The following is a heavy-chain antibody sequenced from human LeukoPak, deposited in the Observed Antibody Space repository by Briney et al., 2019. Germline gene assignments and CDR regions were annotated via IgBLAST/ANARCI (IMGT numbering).Heavy chain of an antibody. Sequence: SVKVSCKASGGTFSSYAISWVRQAPGQGLEWMGRIIPILGIANYAQKFQGRVTITADKSTSTAYMELSSLRSEDTAVYYCARGPLHDSSGYYYGGFDYWGQGTLVTVSS. D-gene: IGHD3-22*01. CDR3: ARGPLHDSSGYYYGGFDY. CDR2: IIPILGIA. J-gene: IGHJ4*02. CDR1: GGTFSSYA. V-gene: IGHV1-69*04.